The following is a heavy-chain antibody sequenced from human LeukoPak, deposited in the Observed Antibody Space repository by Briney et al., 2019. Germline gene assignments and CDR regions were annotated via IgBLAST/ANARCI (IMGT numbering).Heavy chain of an antibody. D-gene: IGHD3-3*01. CDR3: ARTYDFWSGPFDY. CDR1: GGSISSSSYY. CDR2: IYYSGST. V-gene: IGHV4-39*01. Sequence: SQTLSLTCTVSGGSISSSSYYWGWIRQPPGKGLEWIGSIYYSGSTYYNPSLKSRVTISVDTSKNQFSLKLSSVTAADTAAYYCARTYDFWSGPFDYWGQGTLVTVSS. J-gene: IGHJ4*02.